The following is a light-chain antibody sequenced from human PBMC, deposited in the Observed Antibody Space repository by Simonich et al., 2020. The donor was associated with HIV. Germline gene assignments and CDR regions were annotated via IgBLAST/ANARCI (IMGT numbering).Light chain of an antibody. CDR2: LEGSGSY. CDR3: ETWDSNSWV. J-gene: IGLJ3*02. V-gene: IGLV4-60*03. Sequence: QPVLTQSSSASASLGSSVKLTCTLSSGHSSYIIAWHQQQPGKAPRYLMKLEGSGSYNEVSGVPDRFSGSSSGADRYLTISNLQSEDEADYYCETWDSNSWVFGGGTKLTVL. CDR1: SGHSSYI.